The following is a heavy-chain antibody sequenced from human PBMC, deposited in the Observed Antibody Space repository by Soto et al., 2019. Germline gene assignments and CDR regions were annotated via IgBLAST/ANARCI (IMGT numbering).Heavy chain of an antibody. D-gene: IGHD2-21*02. Sequence: EVQLVESGGGLVQPGGSLRLSCAASGFTFSSYVMSWVRQAPGKGLEWVSTISGSGGDTYYADSVKGRFTVSRDNSKNTLYLQMNSLRAEDTALYYCAKDGFVVVTAINYWGQGTLVTVSS. CDR3: AKDGFVVVTAINY. J-gene: IGHJ4*02. V-gene: IGHV3-23*04. CDR2: ISGSGGDT. CDR1: GFTFSSYV.